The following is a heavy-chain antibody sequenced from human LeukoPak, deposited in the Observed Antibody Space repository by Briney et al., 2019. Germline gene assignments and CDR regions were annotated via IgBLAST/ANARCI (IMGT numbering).Heavy chain of an antibody. CDR1: GGSISSGSYY. D-gene: IGHD3-22*01. V-gene: IGHV4-61*02. J-gene: IGHJ5*02. CDR3: ARDGRYYDSPWFDP. Sequence: TSQTLSLTCTVSGGSISSGSYYWSWIRQPAGKGLEWIGRIYTSGSTNYNPSLKSRVTISVDTSKNQFSLKLSSVTAADTAVYYCARDGRYYDSPWFDPWGQGTLVTVSS. CDR2: IYTSGST.